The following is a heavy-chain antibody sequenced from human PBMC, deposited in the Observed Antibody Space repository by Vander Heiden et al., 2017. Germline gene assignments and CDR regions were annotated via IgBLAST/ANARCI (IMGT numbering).Heavy chain of an antibody. CDR1: GFTFTRHR. V-gene: IGHV3-7*01. D-gene: IGHD3-22*01. Sequence: EVPLVESGGGLVQPGGSLRLSCEASGFTFTRHRMGWVRQGPGKGREWVANTKQDGSEKYYWDSVNGRFTISRDNAKNSLYRQMNSLRAEDTAVYYCARPDYDSSVLPVYHALDVWGQGTTVTVSS. J-gene: IGHJ6*02. CDR3: ARPDYDSSVLPVYHALDV. CDR2: TKQDGSEK.